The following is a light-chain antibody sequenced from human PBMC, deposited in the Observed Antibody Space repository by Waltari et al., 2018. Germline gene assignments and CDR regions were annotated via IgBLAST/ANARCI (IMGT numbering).Light chain of an antibody. CDR3: QQVNTYPLT. CDR1: QGITSY. V-gene: IGKV1-9*01. CDR2: GAS. J-gene: IGKJ4*01. Sequence: TGRASQGITSYLALYQQKPGKAPNLLISGASTLQSGVPSRFSGSGSGTDFTLTISSLQPEDFATYYCQQVNTYPLTFGGGTKVEIK.